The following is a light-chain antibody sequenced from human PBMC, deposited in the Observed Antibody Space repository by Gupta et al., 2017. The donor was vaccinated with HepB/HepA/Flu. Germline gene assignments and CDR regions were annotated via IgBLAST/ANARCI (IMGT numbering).Light chain of an antibody. Sequence: QSVLTQPPSVSAAPGQKVTISCSGSRSNIGNNYVSWYQQLPGTAPKLLIYDNNKRPSGIPDRFSGSKSGTSATLGITGLQTGVEADYYCGTWDSSLSAGVFGGGTKLTVL. CDR2: DNN. V-gene: IGLV1-51*01. J-gene: IGLJ2*01. CDR1: RSNIGNNY. CDR3: GTWDSSLSAGV.